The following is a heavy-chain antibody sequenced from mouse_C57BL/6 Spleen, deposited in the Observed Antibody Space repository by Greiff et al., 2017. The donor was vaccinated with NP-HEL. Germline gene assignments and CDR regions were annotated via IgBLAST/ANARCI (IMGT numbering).Heavy chain of an antibody. CDR1: GYTFTSYW. D-gene: IGHD1-1*01. J-gene: IGHJ1*03. Sequence: VQLQQPGAELVMPGASVKLSCKASGYTFTSYWMHWVKQRPGQGLEWIGEIDPSDSYTNYNQKFKGKSTLTVDESSSTAYMQLSSLTSEDSAVYYCARGGTVVATNFDVWGTGTTVTVSS. V-gene: IGHV1-69*01. CDR2: IDPSDSYT. CDR3: ARGGTVVATNFDV.